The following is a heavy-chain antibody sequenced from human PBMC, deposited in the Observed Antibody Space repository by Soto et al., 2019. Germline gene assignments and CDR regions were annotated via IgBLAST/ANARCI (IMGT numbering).Heavy chain of an antibody. V-gene: IGHV3-33*01. CDR1: GFTFSSYG. Sequence: AGGSLRLSCAASGFTFSSYGMHWVRQAPGKGPEWVAVIWYDGSNKYYADSVKGRFTISRDNSKNTLYLQMNSLRAEDTAVYYCARAYYYDSSGYPPPGYWGQGTLVTVSS. D-gene: IGHD3-22*01. CDR3: ARAYYYDSSGYPPPGY. J-gene: IGHJ4*02. CDR2: IWYDGSNK.